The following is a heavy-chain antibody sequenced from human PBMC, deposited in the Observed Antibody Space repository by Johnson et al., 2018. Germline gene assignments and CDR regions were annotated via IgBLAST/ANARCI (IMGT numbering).Heavy chain of an antibody. D-gene: IGHD3-16*01. V-gene: IGHV3-30*03. CDR1: GSTFSTKG. CDR3: VRGRRGG. CDR2: ISYDGNNE. J-gene: IGHJ4*02. Sequence: QVQLVQSGGGVVQPGRSLRLACAASGSTFSTKGMHWVRQAPGKGLEWVSLISYDGNNEYYTDSVKGRFTISRDNAKRTQYLRMRSLRVEDKAVYHCVRGRRGGWGQGTLVTVAS.